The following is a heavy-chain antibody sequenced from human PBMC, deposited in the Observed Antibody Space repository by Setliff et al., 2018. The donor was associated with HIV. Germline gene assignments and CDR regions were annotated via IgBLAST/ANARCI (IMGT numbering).Heavy chain of an antibody. J-gene: IGHJ3*02. V-gene: IGHV5-51*01. D-gene: IGHD3-16*01. CDR1: GYSFITYW. CDR3: ARFYGSYDVGGFDI. Sequence: GESLKISCKGSGYSFITYWIGWVRQRPGKGLEWMGIMNPDGSNTRYSPSFQGQVTISADESISTAYLQWSSLKASDTAFYYCARFYGSYDVGGFDIWGQGTKVTVSS. CDR2: MNPDGSNT.